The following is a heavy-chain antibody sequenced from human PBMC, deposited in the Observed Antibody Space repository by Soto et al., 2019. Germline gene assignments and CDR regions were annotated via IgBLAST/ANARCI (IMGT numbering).Heavy chain of an antibody. CDR2: TYYRSNWRH. CDR1: GVIVSSNTAA. D-gene: IGHD2-15*01. CDR3: ARGVGGSGFDL. J-gene: IGHJ4*02. V-gene: IGHV6-1*01. Sequence: PSQTLSLTCAFSGVIVSSNTAAWNWIRSSPSRGLEWLGRTYYRSNWRHDYAVSVKSRITVNPDTSKNHFSLQLNSVTPDDTAVYYCARGVGGSGFDLWGKGTLVTVSS.